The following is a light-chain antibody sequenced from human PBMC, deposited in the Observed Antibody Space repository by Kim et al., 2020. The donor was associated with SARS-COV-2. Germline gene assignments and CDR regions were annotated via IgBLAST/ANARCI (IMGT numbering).Light chain of an antibody. Sequence: PGKTAAMTCGGSRLGTRGLHWYQQNPGQAPVLVMYYDRDRPSGIPERFSGSNSGNTATLPITRVEAGDEADYYCPVWDSSSDHVVFGGGTQLTVL. CDR1: RLGTRG. J-gene: IGLJ2*01. CDR3: PVWDSSSDHVV. CDR2: YDR. V-gene: IGLV3-21*04.